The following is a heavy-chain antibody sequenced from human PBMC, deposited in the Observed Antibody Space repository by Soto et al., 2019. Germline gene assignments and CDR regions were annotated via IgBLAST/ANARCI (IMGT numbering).Heavy chain of an antibody. D-gene: IGHD3-3*01. J-gene: IGHJ6*02. CDR2: IDPSDSYT. CDR3: ARDRTSLRFLEWLLGGMDV. CDR1: GYSFTSYW. Sequence: GESLKISCKGSGYSFTSYWISWVRQMPGKGLEWMGRIDPSDSYTNYSPSFQGHVTISADKSISTAYLQWSSLKASDTAMYYCARDRTSLRFLEWLLGGMDVWGQGTTVTVSS. V-gene: IGHV5-10-1*01.